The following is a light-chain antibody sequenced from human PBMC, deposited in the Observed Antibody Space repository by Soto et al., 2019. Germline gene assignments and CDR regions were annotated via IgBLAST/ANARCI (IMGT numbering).Light chain of an antibody. Sequence: EIVLTQSPGTLSLSPGERATLSCRASQPGNRNYLAWYQQKPGQAPRLLIYGASTRATGIPDRFSGSGSGADFTLTISRVEPEDFAVYYCQQYGSSPPMYTFGQGTKLEIK. CDR2: GAS. J-gene: IGKJ2*01. CDR1: QPGNRNY. V-gene: IGKV3-20*01. CDR3: QQYGSSPPMYT.